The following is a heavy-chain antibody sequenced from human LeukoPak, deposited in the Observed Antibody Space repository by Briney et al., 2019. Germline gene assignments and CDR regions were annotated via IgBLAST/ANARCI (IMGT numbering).Heavy chain of an antibody. CDR1: GYSLSDHY. Sequence: ASVKVSCKASGYSLSDHYMHWVRQAPGQGLEWMGWINPNSGGTNYAQKFQGRVTMTRDTSISTAYMELSRLRSDDTAVYYCARDLYYYDSSGYYSAAYFDYWGQGTLVTVSS. J-gene: IGHJ4*02. D-gene: IGHD3-22*01. CDR2: INPNSGGT. CDR3: ARDLYYYDSSGYYSAAYFDY. V-gene: IGHV1-2*02.